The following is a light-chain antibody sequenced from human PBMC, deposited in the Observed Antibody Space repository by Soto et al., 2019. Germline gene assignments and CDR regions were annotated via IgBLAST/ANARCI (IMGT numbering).Light chain of an antibody. Sequence: EIVLTQSPGTLSLSPGERATLSCRASQSVSSSYLAWYQQKPGQAPRLLIYGASSRATGIPDRFIGSGSGTDFTLTISRLEPEDFAVYYGQQYGSSPPAFGPGTKVDIK. CDR2: GAS. CDR3: QQYGSSPPA. CDR1: QSVSSSY. V-gene: IGKV3-20*01. J-gene: IGKJ3*01.